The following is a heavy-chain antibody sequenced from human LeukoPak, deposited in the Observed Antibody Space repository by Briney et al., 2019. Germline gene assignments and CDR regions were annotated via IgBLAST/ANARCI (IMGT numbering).Heavy chain of an antibody. CDR1: GFTFSSYG. V-gene: IGHV3-30*02. D-gene: IGHD2/OR15-2a*01. CDR2: IKPDGSNK. J-gene: IGHJ4*02. CDR3: ARSRAFDY. Sequence: GGSLRLSCAASGFTFSSYGMHWVRQAPGKGLEWVALIKPDGSNKYYADSVKGRFTISRDNSKNTLHLQMNSLRAEDTAVYYCARSRAFDYWGQGTLVTVSA.